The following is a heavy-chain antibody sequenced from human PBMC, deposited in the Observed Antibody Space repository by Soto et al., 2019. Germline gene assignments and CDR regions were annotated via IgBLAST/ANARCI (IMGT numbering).Heavy chain of an antibody. CDR3: ATLDYGDSVPPFDY. CDR2: ISGSGGST. Sequence: EVQLLESGGGLVQPGGSLRLSCAASGFTFSSYAMSWVRQAPGKGLEWVSAISGSGGSTYYADSVKGRFTISRDNSKNTLYLHMNSLRAEDTAVYYCATLDYGDSVPPFDYWGQGTLVTVSS. J-gene: IGHJ4*02. D-gene: IGHD4-17*01. CDR1: GFTFSSYA. V-gene: IGHV3-23*01.